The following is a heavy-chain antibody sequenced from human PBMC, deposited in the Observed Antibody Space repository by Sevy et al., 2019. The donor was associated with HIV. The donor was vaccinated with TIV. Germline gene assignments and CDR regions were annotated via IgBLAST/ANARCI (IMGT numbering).Heavy chain of an antibody. V-gene: IGHV3-66*01. J-gene: IGHJ6*02. D-gene: IGHD3-22*01. CDR3: ARDRYYDASGYYYYYYGMDV. CDR1: GLSVSDNY. Sequence: GRSLRLSCAASGLSVSDNYMNWVRQAPGKGLELVSVIYSDGRTYYADSVKGRFTISRDNSKNTLYLHMNNLRPEDTAVYYCARDRYYDASGYYYYYYGMDVWGQGTTVTVSS. CDR2: IYSDGRT.